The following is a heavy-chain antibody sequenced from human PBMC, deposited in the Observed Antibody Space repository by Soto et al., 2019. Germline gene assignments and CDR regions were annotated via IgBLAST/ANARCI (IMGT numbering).Heavy chain of an antibody. CDR3: ARDDDSSGYPGWFDP. CDR1: GYTFTSYG. D-gene: IGHD3-22*01. J-gene: IGHJ5*02. Sequence: GASVKVSSKASGYTFTSYGISWVRQAPGQGLEWMGWISAYNGNTNYAQKLQGRVTMTTDTSTSTAYMELRSLRSDDTAVYYCARDDDSSGYPGWFDPWGQGTLVTVSS. CDR2: ISAYNGNT. V-gene: IGHV1-18*04.